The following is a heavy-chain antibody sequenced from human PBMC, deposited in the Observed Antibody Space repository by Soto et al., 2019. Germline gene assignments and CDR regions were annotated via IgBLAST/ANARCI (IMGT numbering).Heavy chain of an antibody. V-gene: IGHV1-69*01. CDR1: GGTFSSYA. Sequence: QVQLVQSGAEVKKPGSSVKVSCKASGGTFSSYAISWVRQAPGQGLEWMGGIIPIFGTANYAQKFQGRVTITADEYTSTAYKELSSMRPEDTAVYYCAIRTYDLPREPLFDPWGQGTLVPVSS. CDR3: AIRTYDLPREPLFDP. D-gene: IGHD3-3*01. J-gene: IGHJ5*02. CDR2: IIPIFGTA.